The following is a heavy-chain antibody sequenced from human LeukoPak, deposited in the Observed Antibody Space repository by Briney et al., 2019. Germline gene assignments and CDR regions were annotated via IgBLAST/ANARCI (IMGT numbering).Heavy chain of an antibody. CDR2: IYTSGST. Sequence: SETLSLTCSVSGGSISSYYWSWIRQPAGKGLEWIGRIYTSGSTNYNPSLKSRVTISVDTSKNQFSLKLSSVTAADTAVYYCACDRGSGGAFDIWGQGTMVPVSS. J-gene: IGHJ3*02. CDR1: GGSISSYY. D-gene: IGHD3-10*01. CDR3: ACDRGSGGAFDI. V-gene: IGHV4-4*07.